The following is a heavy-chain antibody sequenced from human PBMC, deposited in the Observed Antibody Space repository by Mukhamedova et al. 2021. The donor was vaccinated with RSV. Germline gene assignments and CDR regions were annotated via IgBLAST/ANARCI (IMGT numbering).Heavy chain of an antibody. CDR2: ISYDGSNK. Sequence: SSYAMHWVRQAPGKGLAWVAVISYDGSNKYYADSVKGRFTIARDNSKNTLYLQMNSLRAEDTAVYYCARDRRYSSSSGREYWGQG. J-gene: IGHJ4*02. CDR3: ARDRRYSSSSGREY. V-gene: IGHV3-30*04. D-gene: IGHD6-6*01. CDR1: SSYA.